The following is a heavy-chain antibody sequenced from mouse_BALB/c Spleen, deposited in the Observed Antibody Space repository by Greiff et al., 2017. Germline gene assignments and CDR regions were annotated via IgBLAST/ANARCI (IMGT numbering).Heavy chain of an antibody. Sequence: DVQLQESGTVLARPGASVKMSCKASGYTFTSYWMHWVKQRPGQGLEWIGAIYPGNSDTSYNQKFKGKAKLTAVTSTSTAYMELSSLTNEDSAVYYCTRSLGSSYGFAYWGQGTLVTVSA. CDR1: GYTFTSYW. D-gene: IGHD1-1*01. V-gene: IGHV1-5*01. J-gene: IGHJ3*01. CDR3: TRSLGSSYGFAY. CDR2: IYPGNSDT.